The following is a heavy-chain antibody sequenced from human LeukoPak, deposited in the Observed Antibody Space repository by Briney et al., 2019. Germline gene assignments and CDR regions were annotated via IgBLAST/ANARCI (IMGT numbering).Heavy chain of an antibody. V-gene: IGHV4-34*01. CDR2: INRSGST. CDR3: ARRRTGTPLFLQKYYFDY. Sequence: SETLSLTCAVYGGSFSGYYWSWIRQPPGKGLEWIGEINRSGSTNYNPSLKSRVTISVDTSKNQFSLKLSSVTAADTAVYYCARRRTGTPLFLQKYYFDYWGQGTLVTVSS. CDR1: GGSFSGYY. J-gene: IGHJ4*02. D-gene: IGHD1-14*01.